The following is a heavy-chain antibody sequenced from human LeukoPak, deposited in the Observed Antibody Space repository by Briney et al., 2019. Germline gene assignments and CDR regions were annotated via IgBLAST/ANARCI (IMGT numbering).Heavy chain of an antibody. J-gene: IGHJ3*02. CDR1: GYSFTNYW. CDR3: ARAPEPRGPPPVAFDM. CDR2: IYPGDSDT. V-gene: IGHV5-51*01. D-gene: IGHD3-10*01. Sequence: WESPKISCKGSGYSFTNYWIGWVRQMPGKGLEGMGIIYPGDSDTSYSPSFRGQVTMSADKSINTAYLQWNGLVASDTAMYYCARAPEPRGPPPVAFDMWGQGTKVTFYS.